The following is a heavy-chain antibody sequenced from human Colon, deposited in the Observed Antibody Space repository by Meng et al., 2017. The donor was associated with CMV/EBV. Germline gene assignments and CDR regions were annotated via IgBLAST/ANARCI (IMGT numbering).Heavy chain of an antibody. CDR2: LNHSGTT. Sequence: GSLRLSCAVYGESFSSYYWSWVRQPPGKGLEWIGELNHSGTTNYNPSLERRVTISVDTTKNQFSLKLTSVTAADTGLYYCAREGDVIVPAAKVDYWGQGTLVTVSS. CDR1: GESFSSYY. D-gene: IGHD2-2*01. V-gene: IGHV4-34*01. J-gene: IGHJ4*02. CDR3: AREGDVIVPAAKVDY.